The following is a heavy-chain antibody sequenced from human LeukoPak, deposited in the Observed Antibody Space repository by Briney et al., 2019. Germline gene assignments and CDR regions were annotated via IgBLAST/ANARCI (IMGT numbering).Heavy chain of an antibody. CDR2: IREERGQE. J-gene: IGHJ4*02. D-gene: IGHD3-16*01. CDR3: ARERLGDH. V-gene: IGHV3-7*01. CDR1: GLTVSNHW. Sequence: GGSLRLSCVASGLTVSNHWMSWVRQAPGKGLEWVANIREERGQEYYVDSVKGRFTISKNSAKNSLYLQMNSLRAEDTAVYYCARERLGDHWGQGTLVTVSS.